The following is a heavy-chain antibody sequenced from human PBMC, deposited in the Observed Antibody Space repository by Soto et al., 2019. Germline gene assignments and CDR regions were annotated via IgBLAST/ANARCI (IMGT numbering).Heavy chain of an antibody. CDR1: GGSFSGYY. Sequence: PSETLSLTCAVYGGSFSGYYWSWIRQPPGKGLEWIGEINHSGSTNYNPSLKSRVTISVDTSKNQFSLKLSSVTAADTAVYYCAREGFPPDYGDYSIEFDYWGQGTLVTVSS. CDR3: AREGFPPDYGDYSIEFDY. CDR2: INHSGST. J-gene: IGHJ4*02. V-gene: IGHV4-34*01. D-gene: IGHD4-17*01.